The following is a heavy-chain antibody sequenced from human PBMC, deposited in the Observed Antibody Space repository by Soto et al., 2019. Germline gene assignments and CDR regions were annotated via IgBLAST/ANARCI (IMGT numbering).Heavy chain of an antibody. Sequence: ITLKESGPTLVKPTQPLTLTCTFSGFSLNTGGVGVGWVRQPRGKAMEWVALIYWDDDERYRPSLRSRLNITKDTINNQVVLTMTNMDPEDTATYYCVRNWRYYGGDYYYGMDAWGQGTTVTVSS. CDR1: GFSLNTGGVG. CDR3: VRNWRYYGGDYYYGMDA. V-gene: IGHV2-5*02. CDR2: IYWDDDE. J-gene: IGHJ6*02. D-gene: IGHD3-10*01.